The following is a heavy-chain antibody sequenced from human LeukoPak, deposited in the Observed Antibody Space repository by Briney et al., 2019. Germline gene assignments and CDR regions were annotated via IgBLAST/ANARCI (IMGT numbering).Heavy chain of an antibody. CDR3: ARDSRSTLQGNGDYQIMDV. D-gene: IGHD4-17*01. CDR1: ACTLRSDW. Sequence: WGSLRLSGAASACTLRSDWMSWVRQAPGKVLETVANIKKDRRDKSFVDAVKGVFTSSRDNAKNSLYLQMNSVRAEDTAVYYCARDSRSTLQGNGDYQIMDVWGKGTKVTVS. J-gene: IGHJ6*03. CDR2: IKKDRRDK. V-gene: IGHV3-7*03.